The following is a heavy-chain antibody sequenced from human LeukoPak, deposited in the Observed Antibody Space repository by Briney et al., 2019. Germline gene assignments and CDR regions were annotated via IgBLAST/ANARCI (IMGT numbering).Heavy chain of an antibody. CDR3: AKLPGRAADY. V-gene: IGHV3-23*01. Sequence: GGSLRLSCAASGFTFSSYVMNWVRQAPGKGLEWVSGISDSGGSTYYADSVKGRFTISRDNSKNTLYLQMNSLRAEDTAVYYCAKLPGRAADYWGQGTLVTVSS. CDR2: ISDSGGST. J-gene: IGHJ4*02. CDR1: GFTFSSYV.